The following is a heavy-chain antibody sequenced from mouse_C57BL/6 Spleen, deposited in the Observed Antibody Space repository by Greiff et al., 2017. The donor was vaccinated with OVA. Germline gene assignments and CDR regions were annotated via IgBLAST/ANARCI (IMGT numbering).Heavy chain of an antibody. CDR1: GFTFSDYG. CDR2: ISSGSSTI. Sequence: EVKVVESGGGLVKPGGSLKLSCAASGFTFSDYGMHWVRQAPEKGLEWVAYISSGSSTIYYADTVKGRFTISRDNAKNTLFLQMTSLRSEDTAMYYGARRDFTQAHWYFDVWGTGTTVTVSS. D-gene: IGHD3-2*02. V-gene: IGHV5-17*01. J-gene: IGHJ1*03. CDR3: ARRDFTQAHWYFDV.